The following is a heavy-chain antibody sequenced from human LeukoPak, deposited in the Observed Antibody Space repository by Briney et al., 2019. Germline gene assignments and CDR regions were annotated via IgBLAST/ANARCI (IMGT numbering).Heavy chain of an antibody. CDR1: GFTFDDYA. Sequence: GGSLRLSCVASGFTFDDYAMHWVRQAPGKGLEWVLNIMWYSGNIGYADSVEGRFSISRDNAKNTVYMEMNSLRTDDTALYFCARDVWRRVLDYGLDVWGQGTTVAVSS. CDR2: IMWYSGNI. D-gene: IGHD2-2*03. CDR3: ARDVWRRVLDYGLDV. J-gene: IGHJ6*02. V-gene: IGHV3-9*01.